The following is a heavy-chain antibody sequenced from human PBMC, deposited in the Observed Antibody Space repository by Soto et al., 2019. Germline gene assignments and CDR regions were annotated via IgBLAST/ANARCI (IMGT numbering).Heavy chain of an antibody. V-gene: IGHV1-18*01. CDR3: ARVLSQDIVVVPAAIEYSWFDP. CDR2: ISAYNGNT. Sequence: ASVKVSCKASGGTFSSYAISWVRQAPGQGLEWMGWISAYNGNTNYAQKLQGRVTMTTDTSTSTAYMELRSLRSDDTAVYYCARVLSQDIVVVPAAIEYSWFDPWGQGTLVTVSS. D-gene: IGHD2-2*01. CDR1: GGTFSSYA. J-gene: IGHJ5*02.